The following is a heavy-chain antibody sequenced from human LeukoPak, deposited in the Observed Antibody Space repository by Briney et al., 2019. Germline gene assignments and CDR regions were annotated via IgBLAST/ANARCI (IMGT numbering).Heavy chain of an antibody. CDR1: GFTFSSYA. D-gene: IGHD6-13*01. Sequence: GGSLRLSCAASGFTFSSYAMSWVRQAPGKGLEWISTISSSGGNTYHTNSVKGRFTISRDSSKNTLYLQMNSLKAEDTAVYSCARDPNYGSTWYVNWFDPWGQGTLVTVSS. V-gene: IGHV3-23*01. J-gene: IGHJ5*02. CDR3: ARDPNYGSTWYVNWFDP. CDR2: ISSSGGNT.